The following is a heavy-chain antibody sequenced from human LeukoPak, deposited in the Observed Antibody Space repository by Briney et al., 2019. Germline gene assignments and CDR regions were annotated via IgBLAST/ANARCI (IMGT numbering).Heavy chain of an antibody. V-gene: IGHV3-74*01. CDR3: ARARPSMWIDY. J-gene: IGHJ4*02. D-gene: IGHD5-12*01. CDR2: INSDGSST. Sequence: GGSLRLSCAASGFTFSSYWMHWVRQAPGKGLVWVSRINSDGSSTSYADSVKGRFTISRDNAKNTLYLQMNSLRAEDTAVYYCARARPSMWIDYWGQGTLVTVSS. CDR1: GFTFSSYW.